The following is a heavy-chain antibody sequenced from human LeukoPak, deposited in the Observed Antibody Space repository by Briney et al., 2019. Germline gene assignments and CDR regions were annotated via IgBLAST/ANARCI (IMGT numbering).Heavy chain of an antibody. D-gene: IGHD2-21*02. CDR2: ISYDGSNK. V-gene: IGHV3-30-3*01. CDR3: ARDHIVVVTAISYYGMDV. CDR1: GFTFSSYA. J-gene: IGHJ6*02. Sequence: PGGSLRLSCAASGFTFSSYAMHWVRQAPGKGLEWVAVISYDGSNKYYADSVKGRFTISRDNSKNTLYLQMNSLRAEDTAVYYCARDHIVVVTAISYYGMDVWGQGTTVTVSS.